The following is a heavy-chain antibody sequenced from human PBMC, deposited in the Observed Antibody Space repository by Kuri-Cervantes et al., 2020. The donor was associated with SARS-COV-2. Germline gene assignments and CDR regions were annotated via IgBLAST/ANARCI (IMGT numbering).Heavy chain of an antibody. V-gene: IGHV3-11*04. CDR1: GFTFSDYY. D-gene: IGHD3/OR15-3a*01. J-gene: IGHJ4*02. CDR3: AKLALWTGDHNGKFDC. CDR2: ISSSGSTI. Sequence: GGSLRLSCAASGFTFSDYYMSWIRQAPGKGLEWVSYISSSGSTIYYADSVRGRFTTSRDNAKDSVYLQMNSLRADDTAVYYCAKLALWTGDHNGKFDCWGQGTLVTVSS.